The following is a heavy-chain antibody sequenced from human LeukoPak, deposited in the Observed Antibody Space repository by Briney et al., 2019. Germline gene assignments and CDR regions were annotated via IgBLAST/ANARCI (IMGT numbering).Heavy chain of an antibody. CDR3: ARRDCSGGSCYSHFDY. V-gene: IGHV4-4*02. D-gene: IGHD2-15*01. J-gene: IGHJ4*02. CDR1: GGSISSSNW. CDR2: IYHSGST. Sequence: SETLSLTCAVSGGSISSSNWWSWVRQPPGKGLEWIGEIYHSGSTNYNPSLKSRVTISVDKSKNQFSLKLSSVTAADTAVYYCARRDCSGGSCYSHFDYWGQGTLVTVSS.